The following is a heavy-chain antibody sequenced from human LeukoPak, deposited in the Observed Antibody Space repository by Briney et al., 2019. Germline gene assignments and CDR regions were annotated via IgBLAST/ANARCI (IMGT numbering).Heavy chain of an antibody. V-gene: IGHV1-69*01. D-gene: IGHD3-22*01. CDR2: IIPIFGTA. CDR1: GGTFSSYA. CDR3: ARDSSVASSGSPVYYYYMDV. Sequence: SVKVSCKASGGTFSSYAISWVRQAPGQGLEWMGGIIPIFGTANYAQKFQGRVTITADESTSTAYMELSSLRSEDTAVYYCARDSSVASSGSPVYYYYMDVWGKGTTVTVSS. J-gene: IGHJ6*03.